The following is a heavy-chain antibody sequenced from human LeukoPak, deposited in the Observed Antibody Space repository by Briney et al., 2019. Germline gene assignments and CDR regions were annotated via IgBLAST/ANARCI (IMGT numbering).Heavy chain of an antibody. CDR3: ARDGFFGGIDY. V-gene: IGHV3-48*03. CDR1: GFTFSSFE. J-gene: IGHJ4*02. CDR2: MGTTGSTI. D-gene: IGHD3-3*01. Sequence: PGGSLRLSCAASGFTFSSFEMNWVRQAPGKGLEWVSFMGTTGSTISYADSVKGRFTMSRDNAKNSLFLIMNSLRAEDTAVYYCARDGFFGGIDYWGQGTLVTVSS.